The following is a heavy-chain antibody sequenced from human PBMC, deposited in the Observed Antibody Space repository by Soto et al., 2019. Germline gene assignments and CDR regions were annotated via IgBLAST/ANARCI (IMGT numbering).Heavy chain of an antibody. D-gene: IGHD6-6*01. CDR2: ISYDGSNK. CDR3: AKEYSSSSVYFDY. CDR1: GFTFSSYG. V-gene: IGHV3-30*18. Sequence: PGGSLRLSCAASGFTFSSYGMHWVRQAPGKGLEWVAVISYDGSNKYYADSVKGRFTTSRDNSKNTLYLQMNSLRAEDTAVYYCAKEYSSSSVYFDYWGQGTLVTVSS. J-gene: IGHJ4*02.